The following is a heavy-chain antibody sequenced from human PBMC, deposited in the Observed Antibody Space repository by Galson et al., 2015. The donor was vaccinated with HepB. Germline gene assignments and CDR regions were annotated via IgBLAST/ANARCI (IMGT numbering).Heavy chain of an antibody. V-gene: IGHV3-9*01. CDR3: AKSNTWRSGWFDP. D-gene: IGHD3-10*01. CDR1: GFTLNTYA. Sequence: SLRLSCAASGFTLNTYAMHWVRQAPGKGLEWVSSISWNSGNLDYADSVKGRFTISRDNPKNSLYLQMNSLTPEDTASYYCAKSNTWRSGWFDPWGQGTLVTVSS. CDR2: ISWNSGNL. J-gene: IGHJ5*02.